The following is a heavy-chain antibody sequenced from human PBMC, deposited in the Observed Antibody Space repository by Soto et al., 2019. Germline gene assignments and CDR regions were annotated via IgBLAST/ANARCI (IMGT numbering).Heavy chain of an antibody. CDR3: AKNPRGDYGDPGDYYYYYMDV. D-gene: IGHD4-17*01. J-gene: IGHJ6*03. CDR1: GFTFSSYA. Sequence: GSLRLSCAASGFTFSSYAMSWVRQAPGKGLEWVSAISGSGGSTYYADSVKGRFTISRDNSKNTLYLQMNSLRAEDTAVYYCAKNPRGDYGDPGDYYYYYMDVWGKGTTVTVSS. CDR2: ISGSGGST. V-gene: IGHV3-23*01.